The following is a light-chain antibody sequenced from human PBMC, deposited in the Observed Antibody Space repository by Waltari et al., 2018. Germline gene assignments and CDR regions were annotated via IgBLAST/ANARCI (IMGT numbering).Light chain of an antibody. J-gene: IGKJ4*01. V-gene: IGKV1-39*01. CDR3: QHNYGTPPT. Sequence: DIQMTQSPSSLSASVGDRVTITCRASETVNNYLNWYQQKPGKAPKLLIYRASTLRSGVPSRFSGSGSGTDYTFTISGLQSEDVATYYCQHNYGTPPTFGGGTKVEIK. CDR1: ETVNNY. CDR2: RAS.